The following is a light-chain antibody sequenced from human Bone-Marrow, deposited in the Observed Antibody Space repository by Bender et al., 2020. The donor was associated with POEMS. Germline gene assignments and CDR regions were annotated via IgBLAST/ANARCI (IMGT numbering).Light chain of an antibody. CDR2: KDS. Sequence: SYELTQPASVSVSPGQTARITCSGDVLAKKYARWVQQKPGQAPVLVIYKDSERPSGIPDRFSGSISGNTASLTITGAQAEDEADYYCNSRDNSAEQVVFGGGTKLTVL. V-gene: IGLV3-27*01. J-gene: IGLJ2*01. CDR1: VLAKKY. CDR3: NSRDNSAEQVV.